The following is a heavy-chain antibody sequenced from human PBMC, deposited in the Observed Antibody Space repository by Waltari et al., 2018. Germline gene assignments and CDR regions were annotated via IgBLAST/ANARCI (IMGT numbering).Heavy chain of an antibody. V-gene: IGHV1-24*01. CDR2: FDPEDGEA. Sequence: QVQLVQSGAEVKKTGASVQVSCTVCGHTLPELSTHWVRQAPGKGHGWMVGFDPEDGEAIYAQKFQGRVTMTEDTSTDTAYMELSSLRSEDTAVYYCATSRAAVYWYFDLWGRGTLVTVSS. J-gene: IGHJ2*01. CDR3: ATSRAAVYWYFDL. D-gene: IGHD6-19*01. CDR1: GHTLPELS.